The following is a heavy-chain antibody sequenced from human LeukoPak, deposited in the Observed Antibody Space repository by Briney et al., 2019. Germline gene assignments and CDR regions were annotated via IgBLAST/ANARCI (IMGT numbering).Heavy chain of an antibody. Sequence: GASVKVSCKASGYTFTRYGISWVRQAPGQGLEWMGWISTYNGNTNYVEKLQGRVTMTTDTSTSTAYMELRSLRSDDTAVYYCARGQQLARPDAFDIWGQGTMVTVSS. CDR3: ARGQQLARPDAFDI. CDR2: ISTYNGNT. CDR1: GYTFTRYG. V-gene: IGHV1-18*01. J-gene: IGHJ3*02. D-gene: IGHD6-13*01.